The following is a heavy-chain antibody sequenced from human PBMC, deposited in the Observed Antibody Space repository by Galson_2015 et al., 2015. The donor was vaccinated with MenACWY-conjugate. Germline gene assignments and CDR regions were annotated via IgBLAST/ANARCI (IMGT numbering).Heavy chain of an antibody. Sequence: SLRLSCAASGFIFNTYWMHWVRQAPGKGLVWVSRINPGGRSTTYADSVKDRFTISRDNDKNTLYLQMNSLRPEDTAVFYCAKTRGASFYFDSWGQGTLVTVSS. J-gene: IGHJ4*02. V-gene: IGHV3-74*01. CDR1: GFIFNTYW. CDR2: INPGGRST. D-gene: IGHD1-26*01. CDR3: AKTRGASFYFDS.